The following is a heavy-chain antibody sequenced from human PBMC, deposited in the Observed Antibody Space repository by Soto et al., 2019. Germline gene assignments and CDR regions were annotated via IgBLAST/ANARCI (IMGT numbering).Heavy chain of an antibody. CDR2: IYYSGST. J-gene: IGHJ4*02. V-gene: IGHV4-61*01. CDR3: ARDGVYYDSSGYDY. CDR1: GGSVSSGSYY. D-gene: IGHD3-22*01. Sequence: QVQLQESGPGLVKPSETLSLTCTVSGGSVSSGSYYWSWIRQPPGKGLEWIGYIYYSGSTNYNPSVKSRVTISVDTSKNQFSLKLSSVTAADTAVYYCARDGVYYDSSGYDYWGQETLVTVSS.